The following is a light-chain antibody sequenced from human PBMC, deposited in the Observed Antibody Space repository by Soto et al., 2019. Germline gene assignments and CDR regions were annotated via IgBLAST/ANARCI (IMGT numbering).Light chain of an antibody. CDR1: QSVSSSY. CDR3: QSYTTSPPWLT. CDR2: GAS. J-gene: IGKJ4*01. V-gene: IGKV3-20*01. Sequence: EIVLTQSPGTLSLSPGERATLSCRASQSVSSSYLGWYQQKPGQAPRLLIYGASNRATGIPDRFSGSGSGTYFTLTISRLEPEDFAVYYCQSYTTSPPWLTCGGGTKVEIK.